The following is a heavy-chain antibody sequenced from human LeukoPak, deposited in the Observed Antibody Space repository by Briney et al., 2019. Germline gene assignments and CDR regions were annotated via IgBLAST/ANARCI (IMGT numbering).Heavy chain of an antibody. J-gene: IGHJ1*01. CDR2: IYPGDSDT. Sequence: GESLKISCKGSGYSFTSYWIGWVRQMPGKGLEWMGIIYPGDSDTRYSPSFQGQVTISADKSISTAYLQWSSLKASDTAMYYCARQNGYCTNGVCYATEYFQHWGQGTLVTVSS. CDR3: ARQNGYCTNGVCYATEYFQH. CDR1: GYSFTSYW. V-gene: IGHV5-51*01. D-gene: IGHD2-8*01.